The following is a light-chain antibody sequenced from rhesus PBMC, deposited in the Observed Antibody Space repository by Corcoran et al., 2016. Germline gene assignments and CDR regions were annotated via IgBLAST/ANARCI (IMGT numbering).Light chain of an antibody. CDR1: QSICNC. J-gene: IGKJ3*01. V-gene: IGKV1-22*01. Sequence: DIQMTQSPSSLSEFVGDTVTITCRASQSICNCLAWYQLKPGKAPKLLIYRASTLQNGVPSRFSGRGSGTDFSLTISGLQSESFTSSYCQQYSSSPFTFGPGTKLDVK. CDR2: RAS. CDR3: QQYSSSPFT.